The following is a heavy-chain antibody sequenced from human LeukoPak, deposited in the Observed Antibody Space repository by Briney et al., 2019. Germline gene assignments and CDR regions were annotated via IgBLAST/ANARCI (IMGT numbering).Heavy chain of an antibody. CDR2: ISYDGTNK. D-gene: IGHD1-26*01. CDR1: GFSFRYFA. Sequence: GSLGLSCVGSGFSFRYFAIHWVRQAPGKGLEWVALISYDGTNKYYADSVKGRFTISRDDSKSTLYLQMNSLRAEDTAVYYCARSFGGSYAYFDYWGQGTLVTVSS. V-gene: IGHV3-30-3*01. J-gene: IGHJ4*02. CDR3: ARSFGGSYAYFDY.